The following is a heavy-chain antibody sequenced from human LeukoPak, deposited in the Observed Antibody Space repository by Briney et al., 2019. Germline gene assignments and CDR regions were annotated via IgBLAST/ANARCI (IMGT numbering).Heavy chain of an antibody. CDR3: ARVRGLCSTSCFGKNWFDP. V-gene: IGHV3-7*01. D-gene: IGHD2-2*01. CDR1: GFTFSSYW. J-gene: IGHJ5*02. CDR2: IKPDGSEK. Sequence: GGSLRLSCAASGFTFSSYWMSWVRQAPGKGLEWVANIKPDGSEKYYVDSVKGRFTISRDNAKNSLYLQMNSLRAEDTAVYYCARVRGLCSTSCFGKNWFDPWGQGTLVTVSS.